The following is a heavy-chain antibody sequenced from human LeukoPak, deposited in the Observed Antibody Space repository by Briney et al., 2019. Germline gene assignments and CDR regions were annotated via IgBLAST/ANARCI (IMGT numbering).Heavy chain of an antibody. V-gene: IGHV3-23*01. CDR1: GFSFSDYS. J-gene: IGHJ6*02. Sequence: GGSLRLSCAASGFSFSDYSISWVRQAPGKGLEWVAGLGRSSKTYYADSVKGRFSISRDNSKDTVYLQMNSLRDEDTAIYYCVKDRPCDTCMPMDAWGQGTTVTVSS. D-gene: IGHD2-2*01. CDR2: LGRSSKT. CDR3: VKDRPCDTCMPMDA.